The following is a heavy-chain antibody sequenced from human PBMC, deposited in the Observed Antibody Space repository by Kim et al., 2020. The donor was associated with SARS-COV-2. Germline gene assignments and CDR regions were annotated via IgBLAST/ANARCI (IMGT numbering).Heavy chain of an antibody. CDR2: IYPGDSDT. CDR3: ARYAVNWVLHKDRYMDA. J-gene: IGHJ6*03. CDR1: GYSFSTWW. V-gene: IGHV5-51*01. Sequence: GESLKISCKGSGYSFSTWWIGWVRQMPGKGLEWMGIIYPGDSDTRYSPSFQGQVTISTDTSISTAYLQRSTLKGSDTAVYYCARYAVNWVLHKDRYMDAWGPGTPVTVSS. D-gene: IGHD7-27*01.